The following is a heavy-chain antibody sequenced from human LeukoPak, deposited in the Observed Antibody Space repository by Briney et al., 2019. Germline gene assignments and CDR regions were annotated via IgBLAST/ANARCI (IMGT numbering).Heavy chain of an antibody. D-gene: IGHD4-17*01. J-gene: IGHJ4*02. V-gene: IGHV3-74*03. CDR3: ARDVWTVTTHSFDY. CDR1: GFTFSKYW. Sequence: GGSLRLSCAASGFTFSKYWMHWVRQAPGKGLVWVSRTYNDGSTTTYADSVKGRFTISRDNARNSLCLQMNSLRAEDTAVYYCARDVWTVTTHSFDYWGQGTLVTVSS. CDR2: TYNDGSTT.